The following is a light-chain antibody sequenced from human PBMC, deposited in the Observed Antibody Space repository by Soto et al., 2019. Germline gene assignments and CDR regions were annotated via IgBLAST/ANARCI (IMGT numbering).Light chain of an antibody. Sequence: DIQMTQSPSTLSGSVGDRVTITCRASQTISSWLAWYQQKPGKAPKLLIYKASTLKSGVPSRFSGSGPSTEITLTISTLQPDDFSTYCCQHYRSYSEAFGRGTKEDIK. V-gene: IGKV1-5*03. CDR1: QTISSW. CDR3: QHYRSYSEA. CDR2: KAS. J-gene: IGKJ1*01.